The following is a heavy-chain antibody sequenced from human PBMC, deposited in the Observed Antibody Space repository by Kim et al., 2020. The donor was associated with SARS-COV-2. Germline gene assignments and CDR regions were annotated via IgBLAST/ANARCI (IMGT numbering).Heavy chain of an antibody. CDR3: ARRSWGYNYWYFDL. Sequence: SPSFQGQVTISADKSISTAYLQWSSLKASDTAMYYCARRSWGYNYWYFDLWGRGTLVTVSS. J-gene: IGHJ2*01. D-gene: IGHD3-16*01. V-gene: IGHV5-51*01.